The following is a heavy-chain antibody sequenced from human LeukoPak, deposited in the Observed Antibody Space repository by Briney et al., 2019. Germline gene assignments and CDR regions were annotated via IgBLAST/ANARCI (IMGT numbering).Heavy chain of an antibody. D-gene: IGHD1-26*01. CDR2: ISGSGGST. V-gene: IGHV3-23*01. CDR3: AKVSASYYVDYFDY. J-gene: IGHJ4*02. Sequence: GGSLRLSCAAYGFTFSSYAMSWVRQAPGKGLEWVSTISGSGGSTYYADSVKGRFTISRDNSKNTLYLQMNSLRGEDTAIYYCAKVSASYYVDYFDYWGQGTLVTVSS. CDR1: GFTFSSYA.